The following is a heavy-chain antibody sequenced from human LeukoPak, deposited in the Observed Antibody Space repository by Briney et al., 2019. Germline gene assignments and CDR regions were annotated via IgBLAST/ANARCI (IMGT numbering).Heavy chain of an antibody. Sequence: SETLSLTCTVSGGSISSYYWSWIRQPPGKGLDWIGYIYYSGSTNYNPSLKSRVTISVDTSKNQFSLKLSSVTAADTAVYYCARGRHGSQPRHYYYYYGMDVWGQGTTVTVSS. CDR2: IYYSGST. CDR1: GGSISSYY. V-gene: IGHV4-59*08. CDR3: ARGRHGSQPRHYYYYYGMDV. J-gene: IGHJ6*02.